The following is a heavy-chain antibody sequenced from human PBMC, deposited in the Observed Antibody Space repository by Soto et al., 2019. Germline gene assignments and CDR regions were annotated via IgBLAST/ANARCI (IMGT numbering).Heavy chain of an antibody. CDR2: INPNSGGT. Sequence: QVQLVQSGAEVKKPGASVKVSCKASGYTFTGYYMHWVRQAPGQGLEWMGWINPNSGGTNYAQKCQGRVTMTRDTSISTAYMELSRLRSADTAVYYCAIVVDTAIDYWGQGTLVTVSS. J-gene: IGHJ4*02. D-gene: IGHD5-18*01. CDR3: AIVVDTAIDY. CDR1: GYTFTGYY. V-gene: IGHV1-2*02.